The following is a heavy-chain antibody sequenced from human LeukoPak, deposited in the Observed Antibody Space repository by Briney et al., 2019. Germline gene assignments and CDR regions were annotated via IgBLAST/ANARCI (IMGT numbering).Heavy chain of an antibody. CDR2: IYYSGST. Sequence: PSETLSLTCTVSGGSISSSSYYWGWIRQPPGTGLEWIGSIYYSGSTYYNPSLKSRVTISVDTSKNQFSLKLSSVTAADTAVYYCARGRAYYYDSSGYDYWGQGTLVTVSS. V-gene: IGHV4-39*07. CDR1: GGSISSSSYY. CDR3: ARGRAYYYDSSGYDY. D-gene: IGHD3-22*01. J-gene: IGHJ4*02.